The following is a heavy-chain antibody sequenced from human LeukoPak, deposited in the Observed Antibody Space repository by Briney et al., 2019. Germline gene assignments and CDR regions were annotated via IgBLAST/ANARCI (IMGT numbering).Heavy chain of an antibody. CDR1: GFTFSSYS. CDR2: ISSSSYI. CDR3: ARAHSSSLAWFDP. V-gene: IGHV3-21*01. D-gene: IGHD6-13*01. J-gene: IGHJ5*02. Sequence: SGGSLRLSCAASGFTFSSYSMNWVRQAPGKGLEWVSSISSSSYIYYADSVKGRFTISRDNAKNSLYLQMNSLRAEDTAVYYCARAHSSSLAWFDPWGQGTLVTVSS.